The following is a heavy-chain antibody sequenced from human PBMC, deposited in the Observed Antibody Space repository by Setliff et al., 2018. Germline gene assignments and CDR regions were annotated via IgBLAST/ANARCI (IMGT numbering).Heavy chain of an antibody. Sequence: GGSLRLSCTASGFTFSRSWMSWVRQAPGKGLEWVANIKQDGSEKYYVDSVKGRFSISRDNAKNSLYLQMNSLRAEDTAVYYCARDPHFDSWGQGTLVTVSS. J-gene: IGHJ4*02. CDR2: IKQDGSEK. CDR3: ARDPHFDS. CDR1: GFTFSRSW. V-gene: IGHV3-7*01.